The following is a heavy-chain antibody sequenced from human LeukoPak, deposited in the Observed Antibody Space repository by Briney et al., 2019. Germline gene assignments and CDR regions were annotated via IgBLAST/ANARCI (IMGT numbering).Heavy chain of an antibody. CDR2: TYYRFKWYN. CDR1: GDSVSSNIAA. J-gene: IGHJ6*02. Sequence: SQTLSLTCAISGDSVSSNIAAWNWIRQSPSTGLEWLGRTYYRFKWYNDYAISVKSRLTINPDSSKNQFSLQLNSVTPEDSAVYYCARDQDGMDVWGQGTTVTVSS. V-gene: IGHV6-1*01. CDR3: ARDQDGMDV.